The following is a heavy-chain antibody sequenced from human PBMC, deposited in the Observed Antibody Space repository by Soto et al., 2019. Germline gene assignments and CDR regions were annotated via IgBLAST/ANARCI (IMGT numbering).Heavy chain of an antibody. CDR1: GFTFSNAW. CDR3: TTVTAAAGTSDYYGMDV. Sequence: GSLRLSCAASGFTFSNAWMNWVRQAPGKGLEGVGRIKSKTDGGKTNYAEPVKGRFTNSRDDSKNTLYLQMNSLKTEDTAVYYCTTVTAAAGTSDYYGMDVWGQGTTVTVSS. D-gene: IGHD6-13*01. J-gene: IGHJ6*02. V-gene: IGHV3-15*07. CDR2: IKSKTDGGKT.